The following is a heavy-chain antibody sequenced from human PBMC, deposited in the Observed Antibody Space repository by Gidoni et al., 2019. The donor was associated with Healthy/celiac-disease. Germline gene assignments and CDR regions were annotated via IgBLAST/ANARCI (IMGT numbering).Heavy chain of an antibody. J-gene: IGHJ3*02. CDR2: ISDEGRNK. V-gene: IGHV3-30*03. CDR3: ARASSGYYYGAFDI. CDR1: AFPFSRYG. D-gene: IGHD3-22*01. Sequence: QVQLVESVGGVVQPGRSLRLPCPASAFPFSRYGMHWVRQAPVKGLEGVAVISDEGRNKYYADSVKGRFTISRDNSKNTLYLQMNSLRAEDTAVYYCARASSGYYYGAFDIWGQGTMVTVSS.